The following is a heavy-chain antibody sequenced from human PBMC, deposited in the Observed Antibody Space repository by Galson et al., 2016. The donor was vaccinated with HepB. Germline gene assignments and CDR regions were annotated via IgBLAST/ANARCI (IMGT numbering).Heavy chain of an antibody. V-gene: IGHV3-9*01. CDR3: ARDVFAVVTYDS. CDR2: ISWNSGSI. Sequence: SLRLSCAVSGFTFDDYAMHWVRLPPGQGLEWVSGISWNSGSIVYADSVKGRFAISRDNAKNTVYLQMNSLRAEDTAVYSCARDVFAVVTYDSWGQGTLVTVSS. J-gene: IGHJ4*02. CDR1: GFTFDDYA. D-gene: IGHD4-23*01.